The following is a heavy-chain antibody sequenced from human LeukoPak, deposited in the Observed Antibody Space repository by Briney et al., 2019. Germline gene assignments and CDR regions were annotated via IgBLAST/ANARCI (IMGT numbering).Heavy chain of an antibody. CDR2: IYYVGGP. CDR3: ARENTDSSGWYYFDY. D-gene: IGHD6-19*01. J-gene: IGHJ4*02. Sequence: SETLSLTCSVSGDSIRSGDSYWGWIRQNPWKGLEWIGSIYYVGGPHYNPSLNSRQVTMSVDTLKNQFSLKLTSVTAADTAVYYCARENTDSSGWYYFDYWGQGTLVTVSS. CDR1: GDSIRSGDSY. V-gene: IGHV4-39*02.